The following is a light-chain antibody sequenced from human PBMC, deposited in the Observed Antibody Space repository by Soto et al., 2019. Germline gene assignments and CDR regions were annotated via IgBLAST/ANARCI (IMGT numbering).Light chain of an antibody. Sequence: EIVRTQSPATLSLPPGERATLSCRASQSVSNYVAWYQQKPGQAPRLLIYDASNRATGIPARFSGSGSGTEFTLTISSLQPEDFEIYYCQQRSNWPITFGQGTRLEIK. CDR2: DAS. CDR1: QSVSNY. J-gene: IGKJ5*01. CDR3: QQRSNWPIT. V-gene: IGKV3-11*01.